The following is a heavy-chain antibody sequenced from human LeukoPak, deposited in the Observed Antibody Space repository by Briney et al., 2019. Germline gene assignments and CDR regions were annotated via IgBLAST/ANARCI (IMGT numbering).Heavy chain of an antibody. D-gene: IGHD3-10*01. CDR1: GFTFSNYG. J-gene: IGHJ4*02. Sequence: GRSLRLSCAASGFTFSNYGMHWVRQAPGKGVEWVALISYDGSNKYYADSVKGRFTISRDNSKNTLYLQMISLRAEDTAVYYCANYGSVSYFAYWGQGTLVTVSS. V-gene: IGHV3-30*18. CDR2: ISYDGSNK. CDR3: ANYGSVSYFAY.